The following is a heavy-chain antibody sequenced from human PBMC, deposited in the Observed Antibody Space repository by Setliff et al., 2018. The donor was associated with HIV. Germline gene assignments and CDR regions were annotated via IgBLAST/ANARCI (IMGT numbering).Heavy chain of an antibody. J-gene: IGHJ5*02. CDR1: GGSISSSSYY. CDR2: IYYSGST. Sequence: PSETLSLTCTVSGGSISSSSYYWGWIRQPPGKGLEWIGSIYYSGSTFYNPSLKSRVSISLDMSQNLFSLNLTSVTAADTAVYYCARGFDPWGQGTLVTVSS. CDR3: ARGFDP. V-gene: IGHV4-39*07.